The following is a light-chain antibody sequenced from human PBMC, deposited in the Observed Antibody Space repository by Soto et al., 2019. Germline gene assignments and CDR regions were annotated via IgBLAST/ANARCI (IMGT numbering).Light chain of an antibody. V-gene: IGLV2-23*02. CDR1: SRDVGTYSL. J-gene: IGLJ1*01. CDR2: EIF. Sequence: QSALTQPASVSGSPGQSITISCTGTSRDVGTYSLVSWYQQHPGKAPKLLVYEIFRRPSGVSNRFSGSKSGNTASLTISGLQPEDEADYYCCSYAGSSTYVFGIGTKPPS. CDR3: CSYAGSSTYV.